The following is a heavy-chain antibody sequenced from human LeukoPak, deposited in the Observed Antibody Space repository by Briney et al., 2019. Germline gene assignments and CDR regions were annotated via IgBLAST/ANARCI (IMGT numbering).Heavy chain of an antibody. CDR2: IYPGDSDT. Sequence: GESLKISCVGSGYTFTTYWIGWVRQMPGKGLEWMGIIYPGDSDTRYSPSFQGQVTISADKSISTAYLQWSSLKASDTAMYYCARISFGVVTKTTGAFDIWGQGTMVTVSS. V-gene: IGHV5-51*01. CDR1: GYTFTTYW. J-gene: IGHJ3*02. CDR3: ARISFGVVTKTTGAFDI. D-gene: IGHD3-3*01.